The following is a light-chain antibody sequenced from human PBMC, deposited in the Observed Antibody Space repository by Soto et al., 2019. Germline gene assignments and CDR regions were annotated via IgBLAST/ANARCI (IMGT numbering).Light chain of an antibody. V-gene: IGKV3-20*01. Sequence: EIVLTQSPGTQSLSPGERATLSCRASQSVSSSYLAWYQQKPGQAPRLLIYGASSRATGIPDRFSGSGSGTDFTLTISRLEPEDLAVYYCQQYGSSPPWTFGQGTKVEIK. CDR2: GAS. J-gene: IGKJ1*01. CDR3: QQYGSSPPWT. CDR1: QSVSSSY.